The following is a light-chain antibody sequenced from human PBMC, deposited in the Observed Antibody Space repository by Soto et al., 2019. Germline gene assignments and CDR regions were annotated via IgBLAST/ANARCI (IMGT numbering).Light chain of an antibody. CDR3: SSYTSTTSYV. J-gene: IGLJ1*01. Sequence: QSALTQPASVSDSPGQSITISCIGTSSDIGSSDHVSWHQQHPGRAPKLIIYDVYKRPSGVSHRFSGSKTGNTASLIISGLQAEDEADYYCSSYTSTTSYVFGSGTKLTVL. V-gene: IGLV2-14*03. CDR1: SSDIGSSDH. CDR2: DVY.